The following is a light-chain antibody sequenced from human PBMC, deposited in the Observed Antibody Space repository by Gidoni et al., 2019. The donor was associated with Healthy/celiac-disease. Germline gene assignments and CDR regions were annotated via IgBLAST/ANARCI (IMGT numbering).Light chain of an antibody. CDR2: KAS. Sequence: DIQMTQSPSTLSASVGDRVTITCRASQSISSWLAWYQQKPGKAPKLLIYKASSLESGVPSRFSGSGSGTEFTLTISSLQPDDFATYYCKQYNSYTFGQXTKLEIK. J-gene: IGKJ2*01. V-gene: IGKV1-5*03. CDR1: QSISSW. CDR3: KQYNSYT.